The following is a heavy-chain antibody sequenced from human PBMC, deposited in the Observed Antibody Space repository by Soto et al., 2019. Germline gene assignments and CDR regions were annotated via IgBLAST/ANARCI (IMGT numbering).Heavy chain of an antibody. CDR2: ISGSGGST. Sequence: QAGGSLRLSCAASGFTFSSYAMSWVRQAPGKGLEWVSAISGSGGSTYYADSVKGRFTISRDNSKNTLYLQMNSLRAEDTTVYYCAKDQRVPYGSPDAFDIWGQGTMVTVSS. D-gene: IGHD4-17*01. J-gene: IGHJ3*02. V-gene: IGHV3-23*01. CDR1: GFTFSSYA. CDR3: AKDQRVPYGSPDAFDI.